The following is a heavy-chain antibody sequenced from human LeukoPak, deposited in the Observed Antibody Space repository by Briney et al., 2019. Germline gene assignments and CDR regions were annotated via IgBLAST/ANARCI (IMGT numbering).Heavy chain of an antibody. CDR2: ISGSGGST. D-gene: IGHD5-12*01. V-gene: IGHV3-23*01. Sequence: GGTLRLSCAASGFTFSSYGMSWVRQAPGKGLEWVSAISGSGGSTYYADSVKGRFTISRDNSKNTLYLQMNSLRAEDTAVYYCASGYDYGTDYWGQGTLVTVSS. J-gene: IGHJ4*02. CDR1: GFTFSSYG. CDR3: ASGYDYGTDY.